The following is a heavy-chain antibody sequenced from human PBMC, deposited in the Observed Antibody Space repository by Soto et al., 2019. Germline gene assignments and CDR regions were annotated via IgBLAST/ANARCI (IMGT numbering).Heavy chain of an antibody. CDR3: ARDPYYYDSSGYNY. J-gene: IGHJ4*02. CDR2: IFYSGRT. CDR1: GGSISSGDYY. D-gene: IGHD3-22*01. V-gene: IGHV4-30-4*01. Sequence: SATLSLTCTVSGGSISSGDYYWSWIRQPPGKGLEWIGYIFYSGRTYYNPSLKSRVTISVDTSKNQFYLKLSSVTDADTAVYYCARDPYYYDSSGYNYWGQGTLVTVSS.